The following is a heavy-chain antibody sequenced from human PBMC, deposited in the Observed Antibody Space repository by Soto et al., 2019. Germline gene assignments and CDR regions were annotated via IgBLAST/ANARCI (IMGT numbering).Heavy chain of an antibody. Sequence: ASGTLSLTCTVSGGSLNSYYLTWIRQSPGKGLEWIGYVSSTGSTNYNPSLKSRLTMSLDTSTNEVSLSLTSVTAADAAVYFCARFSPPRKSYDSNPGWFDPWGQGIMVTVS. CDR2: VSSTGST. CDR3: ARFSPPRKSYDSNPGWFDP. D-gene: IGHD3-22*01. V-gene: IGHV4-59*01. J-gene: IGHJ5*02. CDR1: GGSLNSYY.